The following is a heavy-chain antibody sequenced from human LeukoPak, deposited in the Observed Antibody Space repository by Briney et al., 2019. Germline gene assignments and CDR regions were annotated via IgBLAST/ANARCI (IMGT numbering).Heavy chain of an antibody. D-gene: IGHD2-15*01. CDR2: IIPIFSTA. CDR1: GGTFSSYA. J-gene: IGHJ4*02. Sequence: SVKVSCKASGGTFSSYAISWVRQAPGQGLEWMGGIIPIFSTANYAQKLQGRVTMTTDTSTSTAYMELRSLRSDNTAVYYCARGSDCSGGSCYEFDYWGQGTLVTVSS. CDR3: ARGSDCSGGSCYEFDY. V-gene: IGHV1-69*05.